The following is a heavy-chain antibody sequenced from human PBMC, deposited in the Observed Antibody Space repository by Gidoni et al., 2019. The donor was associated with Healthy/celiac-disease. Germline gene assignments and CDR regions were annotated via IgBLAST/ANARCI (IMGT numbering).Heavy chain of an antibody. CDR2: ISSSGSTT. D-gene: IGHD1-7*01. CDR3: AIFSITGTFVWFDP. V-gene: IGHV3-48*03. Sequence: EVQLVESGGGLVQPGGSLRLSCAASGFSFSRYEMTWVRQAPGTGLEWVSYISSSGSTTYYAYSVKGRFTISRDNAKNSLYLQMNSLRAEDTAVYYCAIFSITGTFVWFDPWGQGTLVTVSS. CDR1: GFSFSRYE. J-gene: IGHJ5*02.